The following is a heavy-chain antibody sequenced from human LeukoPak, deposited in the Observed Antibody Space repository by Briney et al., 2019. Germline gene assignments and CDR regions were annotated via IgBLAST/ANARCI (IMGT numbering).Heavy chain of an antibody. J-gene: IGHJ4*02. Sequence: SETLSLTCTVSGGSISSYYWSWIRQPPGKGLEWLGYIYYGGNTNYSPSLKSRVTISVDTSKNQFSLRLTSVTAADTAVYYCATAASVVANFDNWGQGTLVTVSS. CDR3: ATAASVVANFDN. V-gene: IGHV4-59*01. CDR2: IYYGGNT. CDR1: GGSISSYY. D-gene: IGHD2-15*01.